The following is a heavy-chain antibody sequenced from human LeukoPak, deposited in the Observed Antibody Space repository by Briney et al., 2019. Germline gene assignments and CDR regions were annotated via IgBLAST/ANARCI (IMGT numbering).Heavy chain of an antibody. CDR1: GFTFDDYA. V-gene: IGHV3-43*02. CDR2: ISGDGGST. J-gene: IGHJ3*02. D-gene: IGHD3-22*01. CDR3: ARDYYYDSSGGSGAFDI. Sequence: GGSLRLSCAASGFTFDDYAMHWVRQAPGKGLEWVSLISGDGGSTYYADSVKGRFTISRDNSKNSLYLQMNSLRTEDTAVYYCARDYYYDSSGGSGAFDIWGQGTMVTVSS.